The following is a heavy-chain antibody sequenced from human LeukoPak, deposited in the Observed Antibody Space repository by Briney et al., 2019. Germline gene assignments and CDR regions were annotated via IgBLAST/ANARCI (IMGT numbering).Heavy chain of an antibody. V-gene: IGHV4-34*01. CDR2: INHSGST. J-gene: IGHJ5*02. CDR3: ARGARDIVVVPAAKPWFDP. Sequence: SETLSLTCAVYGGSFSGYYWSWIRQPPGKGLEWIGEINHSGSTNYNPSLKSRVTISVDTSKNQFSLKLSSVTAADTAVYYCARGARDIVVVPAAKPWFDPWGQGTLVTVSP. CDR1: GGSFSGYY. D-gene: IGHD2-2*01.